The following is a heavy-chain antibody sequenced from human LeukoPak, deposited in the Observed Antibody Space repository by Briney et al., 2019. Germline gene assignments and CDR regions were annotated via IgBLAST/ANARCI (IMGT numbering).Heavy chain of an antibody. D-gene: IGHD5-12*01. V-gene: IGHV3-23*01. Sequence: GGSLRLSCAASGFTFSSYAMTWVRQAPGKGLEWVSTISSSGDSTYYADSVKGRFTISRDNSKNTLYLQMNSLRAEDTAVYYCAKDQGGYDLTDFDYWGQGTLVTVSS. CDR1: GFTFSSYA. CDR2: ISSSGDST. J-gene: IGHJ4*02. CDR3: AKDQGGYDLTDFDY.